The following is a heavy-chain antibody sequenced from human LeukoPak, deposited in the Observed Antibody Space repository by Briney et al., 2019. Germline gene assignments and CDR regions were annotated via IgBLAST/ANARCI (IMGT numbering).Heavy chain of an antibody. Sequence: SETLSLTCTVSGDSVTSGTFYWAWLRQPPGKGLEWIATVYYTGSTCYNPSLKSRVTISIDTSKNQFSLKLRSVVAPDTALYYCARHSGSGSLSRPFDPWGQGTLVTVSS. CDR2: VYYTGST. V-gene: IGHV4-39*01. D-gene: IGHD3-10*01. CDR3: ARHSGSGSLSRPFDP. J-gene: IGHJ5*02. CDR1: GDSVTSGTFY.